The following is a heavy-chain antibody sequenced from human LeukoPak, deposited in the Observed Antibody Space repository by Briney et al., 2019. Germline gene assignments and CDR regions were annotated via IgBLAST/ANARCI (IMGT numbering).Heavy chain of an antibody. CDR2: ISYDGSNK. CDR3: AKDTHYYDSSGYKADAFDI. CDR1: GFTFSGFW. J-gene: IGHJ3*02. V-gene: IGHV3-30*18. D-gene: IGHD3-22*01. Sequence: GGSLRLSCAVSGFTFSGFWMSWSRQAPGKGLERVAVISYDGSNKYYADSVKGLFTISRDNSKNTLYLQMSSLRAEDTAVYYCAKDTHYYDSSGYKADAFDIWGQRTMVTVSS.